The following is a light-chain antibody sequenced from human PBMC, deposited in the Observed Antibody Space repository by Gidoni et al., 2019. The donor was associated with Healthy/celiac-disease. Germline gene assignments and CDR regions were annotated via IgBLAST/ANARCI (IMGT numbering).Light chain of an antibody. CDR2: DAS. CDR1: QSVSSY. CDR3: QQRSNWPPTT. V-gene: IGKV3-11*01. J-gene: IGKJ5*01. Sequence: DIVLTQSPATLSLSPGERATLSCRASQSVSSYLAWYQQKPGQAPRLLIYDASNRATGIPARFSGSGSGTDVTLTISSLEPEDFAVYYCQQRSNWPPTTFGQXTRLEIK.